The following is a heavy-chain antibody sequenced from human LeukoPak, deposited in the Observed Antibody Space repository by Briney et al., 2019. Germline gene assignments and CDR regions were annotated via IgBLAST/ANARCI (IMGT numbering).Heavy chain of an antibody. CDR1: GFTFNRYW. V-gene: IGHV3-21*01. CDR3: ASGGRRSVGYQSDY. D-gene: IGHD5-12*01. CDR2: ISSSSNYI. Sequence: GGSLRLSCAASGFTFNRYWMTWVRQAPGKGLEWVSSISSSSNYIYYADSVKGRFTISRDNAKNSLYLQMNSLRAEDTAMYYCASGGRRSVGYQSDYWGQGTLVTVSS. J-gene: IGHJ4*02.